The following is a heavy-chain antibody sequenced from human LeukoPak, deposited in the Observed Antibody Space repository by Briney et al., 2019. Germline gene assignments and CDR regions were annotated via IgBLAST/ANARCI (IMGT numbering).Heavy chain of an antibody. J-gene: IGHJ4*02. Sequence: GGSLRLSCAASGFRFSDHYMSWIRQAPGKGLEWVSNISSSSTYTDYADSVKGRFTISRDNAKKSPYLQMSSLRAEDTAVYYCARVDRYCSGGSCYDNYYFDYWGQGTLVTVSS. CDR3: ARVDRYCSGGSCYDNYYFDY. D-gene: IGHD2-15*01. V-gene: IGHV3-11*06. CDR1: GFRFSDHY. CDR2: ISSSSTYT.